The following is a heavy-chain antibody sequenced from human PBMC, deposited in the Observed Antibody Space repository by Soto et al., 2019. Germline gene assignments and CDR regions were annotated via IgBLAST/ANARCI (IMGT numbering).Heavy chain of an antibody. J-gene: IGHJ4*02. CDR2: ISAYNGNT. CDR1: GYTFTSYG. V-gene: IGHV1-18*01. CDR3: ARSRDYYVWGSYRTADY. D-gene: IGHD3-16*02. Sequence: QVQLVQSGAEVKKPGASVKVSCKASGYTFTSYGISWVRQAPGQGLEWMGWISAYNGNTNYAQKLQGRVTMTTDTYTSNDYMGLRSLRSDDTAVYYCARSRDYYVWGSYRTADYWGQGTLVTVSS.